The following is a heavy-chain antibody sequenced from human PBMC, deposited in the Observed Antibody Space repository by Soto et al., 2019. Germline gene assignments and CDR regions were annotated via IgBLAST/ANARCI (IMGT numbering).Heavy chain of an antibody. Sequence: PGESLKISCRTSGYRFSSYWIVWVRQMPGKGLEWMGRIDPSDSQTYYSPSFRGHVTISVTKSITTVFLQWSSLRASDTAMYYCARQIYDSDTGPNFQYYFDSWGQGTPVTVSS. D-gene: IGHD3-22*01. CDR2: IDPSDSQT. CDR1: GYRFSSYW. J-gene: IGHJ4*02. V-gene: IGHV5-10-1*01. CDR3: ARQIYDSDTGPNFQYYFDS.